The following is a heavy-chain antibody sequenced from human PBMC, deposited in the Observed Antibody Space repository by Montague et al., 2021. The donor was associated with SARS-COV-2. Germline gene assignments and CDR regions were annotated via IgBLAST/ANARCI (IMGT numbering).Heavy chain of an antibody. CDR1: GFTFSVYG. V-gene: IGHV3-33*08. D-gene: IGHD1-26*01. J-gene: IGHJ4*02. CDR3: ARGSVGGYYFDY. CDR2: IWYDGSNE. Sequence: SLRLSCAASGFTFSVYGMSWVRQAPGKGLEWVAHIWYDGSNENYVDSVKGRFTISRDNFKNTLYLQMNSLRAEDTAIYYCARGSVGGYYFDYWGRGTLVTVSS.